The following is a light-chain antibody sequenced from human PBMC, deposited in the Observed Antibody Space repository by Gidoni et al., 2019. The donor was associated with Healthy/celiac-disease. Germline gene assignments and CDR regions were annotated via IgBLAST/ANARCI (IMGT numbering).Light chain of an antibody. V-gene: IGKV3-11*01. CDR3: QQRSNWPPALT. J-gene: IGKJ4*01. CDR2: DAS. Sequence: EIVFTQSPATLSLSPGERATLSCRASQSVSSYLAWYQQNPGQAPRLLIDDASNRATGIPARFSGSGSGTDFTLTISSLEPEDFAVYYCQQRSNWPPALTFGGGTKVEIK. CDR1: QSVSSY.